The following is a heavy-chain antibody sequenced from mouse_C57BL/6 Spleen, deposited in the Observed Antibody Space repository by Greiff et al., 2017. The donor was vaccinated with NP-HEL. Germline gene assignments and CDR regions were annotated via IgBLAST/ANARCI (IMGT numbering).Heavy chain of an antibody. D-gene: IGHD2-1*01. J-gene: IGHJ2*01. Sequence: EVKVVESGGGLVKPGGSLKLSCAASGFTFSSYTMSWVRQTPEKRLEWVATISGGGGNTYYPDSVKGRFTISRDNAKNTLYLQMSSLRSEDTALYYCARLIYYGNYFDYWGQGTTLTVSS. CDR2: ISGGGGNT. CDR3: ARLIYYGNYFDY. CDR1: GFTFSSYT. V-gene: IGHV5-9*01.